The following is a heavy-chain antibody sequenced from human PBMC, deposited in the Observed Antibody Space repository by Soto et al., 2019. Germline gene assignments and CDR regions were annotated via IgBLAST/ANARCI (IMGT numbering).Heavy chain of an antibody. Sequence: QVQLVQSGAEVKKPGASVTVSCKASGYTFIGYYIHWVRQAPGQGLEWMGWINPNSGGTNYAQKLQGWVTMTWDTSISTAYMELSRLTSDDTAVYYCALTRGDSPYYDNGFDPWGQGTLVTVSS. J-gene: IGHJ5*02. D-gene: IGHD2-21*02. CDR3: ALTRGDSPYYDNGFDP. CDR2: INPNSGGT. V-gene: IGHV1-2*04. CDR1: GYTFIGYY.